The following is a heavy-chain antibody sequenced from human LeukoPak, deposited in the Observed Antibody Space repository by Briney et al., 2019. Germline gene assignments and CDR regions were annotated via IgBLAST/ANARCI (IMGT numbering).Heavy chain of an antibody. Sequence: PGGSLRLSCAASGFTFSSYAMSWARQAPGKGLEGVSAISGSGGSTYYADSVKGRFTISRDNSKNTLYLQMNSLRAKDTAVYYCAKDPRPQSLTVTTFGYWGQGTLVTVSS. CDR3: AKDPRPQSLTVTTFGY. V-gene: IGHV3-23*01. CDR2: ISGSGGST. D-gene: IGHD4-17*01. CDR1: GFTFSSYA. J-gene: IGHJ4*02.